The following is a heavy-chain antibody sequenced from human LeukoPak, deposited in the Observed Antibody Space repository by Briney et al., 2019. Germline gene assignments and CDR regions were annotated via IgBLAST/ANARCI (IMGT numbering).Heavy chain of an antibody. J-gene: IGHJ5*02. CDR1: GYTFSRFG. Sequence: GASVKVSCKASGYTFSRFGISWVRQAPGQGLEWLGWISAYDGNTNYAQNVQGRVAMTTDTSTSTAYMELRSLRYDDTAVYYCARDKVIATAGTPNWFDPWGQGTLVTVSS. CDR2: ISAYDGNT. V-gene: IGHV1-18*01. D-gene: IGHD6-13*01. CDR3: ARDKVIATAGTPNWFDP.